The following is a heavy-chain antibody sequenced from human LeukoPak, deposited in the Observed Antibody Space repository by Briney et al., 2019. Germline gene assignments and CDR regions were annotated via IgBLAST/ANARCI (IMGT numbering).Heavy chain of an antibody. V-gene: IGHV3-7*04. D-gene: IGHD1-26*01. CDR3: ARDPYSDDPYGGY. CDR1: GFTFSRFW. Sequence: GGSLRLSCAASGFTFSRFWMAWVRQARGKGLEWLANINQDGGQRNYVDSVKGRFTIPRDNAKNSLYLQMNSLTPEDTALYYCARDPYSDDPYGGYWGQGTLVTVSP. CDR2: INQDGGQR. J-gene: IGHJ4*02.